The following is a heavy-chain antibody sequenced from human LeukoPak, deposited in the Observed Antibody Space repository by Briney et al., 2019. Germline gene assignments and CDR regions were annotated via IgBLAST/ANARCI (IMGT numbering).Heavy chain of an antibody. Sequence: SETLSLTCTVSGGSISSGSYYWSWIRQPAGKGLEWIGRIYTSGSTNYNPSLKSRVTISVDTSKNQFSLRLSSVTAADTAVYYCARSVVVLTGYYPLYFDYWGQGTLVTVSS. CDR2: IYTSGST. J-gene: IGHJ4*02. CDR1: GGSISSGSYY. CDR3: ARSVVVLTGYYPLYFDY. V-gene: IGHV4-61*02. D-gene: IGHD3-9*01.